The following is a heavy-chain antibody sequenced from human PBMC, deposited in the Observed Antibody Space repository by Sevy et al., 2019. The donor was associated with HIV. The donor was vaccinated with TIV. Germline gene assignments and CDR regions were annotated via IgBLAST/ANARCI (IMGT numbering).Heavy chain of an antibody. Sequence: GESLKIPCKGSGYSFTSYWIGWVRQMPGKGLEWMGIIYPGYSDTRYSPSFQGQVTISADKSISTAYLQWTSLKASDTAMYYCARHSGGAHTGIDYWGQGTLVTVSS. CDR1: GYSFTSYW. CDR2: IYPGYSDT. D-gene: IGHD1-26*01. J-gene: IGHJ4*02. V-gene: IGHV5-51*01. CDR3: ARHSGGAHTGIDY.